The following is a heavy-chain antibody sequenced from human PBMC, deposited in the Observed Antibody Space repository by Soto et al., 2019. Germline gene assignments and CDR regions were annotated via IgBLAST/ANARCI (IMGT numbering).Heavy chain of an antibody. CDR3: ARGSLSFPGYYGMDV. Sequence: ASVKVSCKASGYTFTSYYMHWVRQAPGQGLEWMGIINPSGGSTSYAQKFQGRVTMTRDTSTSTVYMELSSLRSEDTAVYYCARGSLSFPGYYGMDVWGQGTTVTVSS. CDR1: GYTFTSYY. J-gene: IGHJ6*02. V-gene: IGHV1-46*01. CDR2: INPSGGST. D-gene: IGHD3-16*02.